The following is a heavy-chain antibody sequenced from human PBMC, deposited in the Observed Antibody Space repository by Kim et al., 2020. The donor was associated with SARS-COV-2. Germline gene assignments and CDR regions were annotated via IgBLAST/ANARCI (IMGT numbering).Heavy chain of an antibody. Sequence: GGSLRLSCAASGFTFSSYGMHWVRQAPGKGLEWVAVISYDGSNKYYADSVKGRFTISRDNSKNTLYLQMNRLRAEDTAVYYCAKGQYSSNWYSFDYWGQGTLATVAS. CDR2: ISYDGSNK. J-gene: IGHJ4*02. CDR3: AKGQYSSNWYSFDY. D-gene: IGHD6-13*01. V-gene: IGHV3-30*18. CDR1: GFTFSSYG.